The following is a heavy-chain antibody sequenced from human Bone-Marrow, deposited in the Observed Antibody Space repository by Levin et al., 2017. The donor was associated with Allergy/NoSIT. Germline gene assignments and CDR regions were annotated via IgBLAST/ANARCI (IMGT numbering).Heavy chain of an antibody. D-gene: IGHD6-13*01. J-gene: IGHJ2*01. CDR3: ARVWPAAGYGYLDR. CDR2: ITSDGSGT. Sequence: GGSLRLSCAASGFTFSSYYMHWVRQAPGKGLVWVSRITSDGSGTGYADSVKGRFTISRDNAKNTLYLQMNSLRAEDTAVYYCARVWPAAGYGYLDRWGRGTVVTVSS. CDR1: GFTFSSYY. V-gene: IGHV3-74*01.